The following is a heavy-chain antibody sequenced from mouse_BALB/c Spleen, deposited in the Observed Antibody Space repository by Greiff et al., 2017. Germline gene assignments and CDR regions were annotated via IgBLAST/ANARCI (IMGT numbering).Heavy chain of an antibody. CDR1: GFTFSDYG. CDR3: ARDTDYYAMDY. J-gene: IGHJ4*01. V-gene: IGHV5-15*02. Sequence: EVQLVESGGGLVQPGGSRKLSCAASGFTFSDYGMAWVRQAPGKGPEWVAFISNLAYSIYYADTVTGRFTISRENAKNTLYLEMSSLSSEDTAMYYCARDTDYYAMDYWGQGTSVTVSS. CDR2: ISNLAYSI.